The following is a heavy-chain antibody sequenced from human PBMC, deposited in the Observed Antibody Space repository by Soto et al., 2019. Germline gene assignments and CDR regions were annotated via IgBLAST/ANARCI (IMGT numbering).Heavy chain of an antibody. D-gene: IGHD2-8*01. V-gene: IGHV1-18*01. CDR1: GYTFTRYG. CDR2: ISGYNGDT. J-gene: IGHJ6*02. CDR3: AKNGQPPYYYYGLDV. Sequence: GASVKVSCKASGYTFTRYGISWVRQAPGQGLEWMGWISGYNGDTNYAQKFQGRVSMTIDTSTTTAYMELRSRTSDDTAVYYCAKNGQPPYYYYGLDVWGQGTKVTVSS.